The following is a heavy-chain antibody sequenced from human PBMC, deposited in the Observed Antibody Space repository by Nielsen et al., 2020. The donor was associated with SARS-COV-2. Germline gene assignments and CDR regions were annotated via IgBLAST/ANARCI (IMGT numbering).Heavy chain of an antibody. Sequence: GGSLRLSCAASGFTFSSYAMHWVRQAPGKGLEWVAVISYDGSNKYYADSVKGRFTISRDNSKNTLYLQMNSLRAEDTAVYYCARDYRILKYVFDYWGQGTLVTVSS. CDR1: GFTFSSYA. J-gene: IGHJ4*02. CDR2: ISYDGSNK. V-gene: IGHV3-30-3*01. CDR3: ARDYRILKYVFDY. D-gene: IGHD3-16*01.